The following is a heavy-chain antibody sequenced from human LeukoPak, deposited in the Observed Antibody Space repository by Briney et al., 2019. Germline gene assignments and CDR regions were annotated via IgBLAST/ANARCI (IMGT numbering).Heavy chain of an antibody. D-gene: IGHD1-26*01. V-gene: IGHV3-30*03. CDR1: GFTFSTYG. Sequence: QPGGSLRLSCAASGFTFSTYGTHWVRQAPGKGLEWVAVVPHDGTSPLYAASVNGRFTISRDNSKDTVFLHMNSLRVDDTAIYYCARQSLGASGLDQWGQGVLVTVSS. J-gene: IGHJ4*02. CDR2: VPHDGTSP. CDR3: ARQSLGASGLDQ.